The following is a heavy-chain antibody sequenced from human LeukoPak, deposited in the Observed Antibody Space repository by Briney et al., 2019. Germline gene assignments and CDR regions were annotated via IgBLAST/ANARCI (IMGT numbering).Heavy chain of an antibody. V-gene: IGHV3-69-1*01. Sequence: GGSLRLSCVVSGFTFSVSGMDWVRQAPGKGLEWASSISSNGFIYYADSVKGRFTISRDNSKNTLYLQMNSLRAEDTAVYYCAGDRATSYFDYWGQGALVTISS. CDR2: ISSNGFI. J-gene: IGHJ4*02. CDR3: AGDRATSYFDY. D-gene: IGHD1-26*01. CDR1: GFTFSVSG.